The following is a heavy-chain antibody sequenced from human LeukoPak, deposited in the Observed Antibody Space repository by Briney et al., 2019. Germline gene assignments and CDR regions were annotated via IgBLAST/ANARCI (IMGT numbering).Heavy chain of an antibody. Sequence: PGGSLRLSCAASGFTFSSYSMNWVRQAPGKGLEWVSYISSSRRTIYYADSVKGRFTISRDNAKNSLSLQMNSLRAEDTAVYYCIVLAVAGTFGFDYWGQGTLVTVSS. J-gene: IGHJ4*02. CDR3: IVLAVAGTFGFDY. D-gene: IGHD6-19*01. V-gene: IGHV3-48*01. CDR1: GFTFSSYS. CDR2: ISSSRRTI.